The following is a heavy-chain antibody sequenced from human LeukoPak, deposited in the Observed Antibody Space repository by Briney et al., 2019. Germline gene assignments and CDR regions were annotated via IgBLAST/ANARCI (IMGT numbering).Heavy chain of an antibody. V-gene: IGHV3-74*01. D-gene: IGHD6-19*01. CDR2: INSDGSST. Sequence: GGSLRLSCAASGFTFSSYWMHWVRQAPWKGLVWVSHINSDGSSTNYADSVKGRFTISRDSARDTLYLQMNSLRAEDTAVYYCARASSVAATWGQGTLVTVSS. J-gene: IGHJ5*02. CDR1: GFTFSSYW. CDR3: ARASSVAAT.